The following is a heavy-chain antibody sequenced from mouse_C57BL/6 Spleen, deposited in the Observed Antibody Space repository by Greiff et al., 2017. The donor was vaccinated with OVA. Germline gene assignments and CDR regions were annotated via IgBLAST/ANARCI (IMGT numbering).Heavy chain of an antibody. J-gene: IGHJ4*01. CDR3: ARRGVYYDYDVYAMDY. CDR1: GYTFTGYW. V-gene: IGHV1-9*01. CDR2: ILPGSGST. Sequence: QVQLKQSGAELMKPGASVKLSCKATGYTFTGYWIEWVKQRPGHGLEWIGEILPGSGSTNYNEKFKGKATFTADTSSNTAYMQLSSLTTEDSAIYYCARRGVYYDYDVYAMDYWGQGTSVTVSS. D-gene: IGHD2-4*01.